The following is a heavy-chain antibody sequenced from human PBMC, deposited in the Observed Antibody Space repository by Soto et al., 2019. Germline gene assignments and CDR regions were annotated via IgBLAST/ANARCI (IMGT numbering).Heavy chain of an antibody. Sequence: EVQLVESGGGLVQPAGSLKLSCAASGFTFTDAAIHWVRQASGKGPEWVGRIRNKVNTYATAYAASVKGRFTISRDDATGTTYLQLNSLKTEDTAVYYLSRRRDWTAMDPLDYWGQGTLVTVSS. CDR3: SRRRDWTAMDPLDY. V-gene: IGHV3-73*02. D-gene: IGHD5-18*01. CDR2: IRNKVNTYAT. J-gene: IGHJ4*02. CDR1: GFTFTDAA.